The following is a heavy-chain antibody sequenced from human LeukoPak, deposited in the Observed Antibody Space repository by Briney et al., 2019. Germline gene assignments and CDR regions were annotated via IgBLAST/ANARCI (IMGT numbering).Heavy chain of an antibody. CDR1: GFSFSNYP. Sequence: GGSLRLSCAASGFSFSNYPMQWVRQAPGKGLEWVATISYDGSSRYSAGSVKGRFTISRDNSKNTLSLRMNSPRAEDTAMYCCASPPGRPNGDWGQGTLVTVSS. V-gene: IGHV3-30*04. J-gene: IGHJ4*02. D-gene: IGHD7-27*01. CDR3: ASPPGRPNGD. CDR2: ISYDGSSR.